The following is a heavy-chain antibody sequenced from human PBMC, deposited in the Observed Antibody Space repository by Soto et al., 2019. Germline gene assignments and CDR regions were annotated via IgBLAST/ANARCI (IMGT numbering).Heavy chain of an antibody. CDR2: IIPILGIV. Sequence: QVQLVQSGAEVKKPGSSVKVSCKTSGGTFGDYSISWVRQAPGQGLEWMGRIIPILGIVNNAQNLQGSVTITADKSTRTASMELSSLRSEDTAVYYCARGYCSGGTCDNAFDIWGQGTMVTVSS. CDR3: ARGYCSGGTCDNAFDI. CDR1: GGTFGDYS. J-gene: IGHJ3*02. D-gene: IGHD2-15*01. V-gene: IGHV1-69*02.